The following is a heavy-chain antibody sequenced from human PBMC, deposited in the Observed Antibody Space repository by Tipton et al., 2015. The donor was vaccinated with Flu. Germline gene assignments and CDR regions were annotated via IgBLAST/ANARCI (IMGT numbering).Heavy chain of an antibody. J-gene: IGHJ5*02. CDR3: ARRDYSTYVSDPKNRFDP. D-gene: IGHD4-11*01. Sequence: TLSLTCSVSGDSIGIDYYWGWIRQPPGKGLEWLGNIHRSGNTYYNSSLKSRVTITVDTSKNQFSLRLTSMTAADTALYYCARRDYSTYVSDPKNRFDPWGQGTLVTVSS. V-gene: IGHV4-38-2*01. CDR1: GDSIGIDYY. CDR2: IHRSGNT.